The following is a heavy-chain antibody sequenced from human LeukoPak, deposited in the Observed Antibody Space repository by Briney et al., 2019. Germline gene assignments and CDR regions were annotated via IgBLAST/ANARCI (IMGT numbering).Heavy chain of an antibody. CDR1: GFTFSSYS. V-gene: IGHV3-48*01. J-gene: IGHJ4*02. CDR2: ISSISSTI. CDR3: ARVGLSGGSGSYYATHFDY. Sequence: GGSLRLSCAASGFTFSSYSMNWVRQAPGKGLEWDSYISSISSTIYYADSVKGRFTISRDNAKNSLYLQMNSLRAEDTAVYYCARVGLSGGSGSYYATHFDYWGQGTLVTVSS. D-gene: IGHD3-10*01.